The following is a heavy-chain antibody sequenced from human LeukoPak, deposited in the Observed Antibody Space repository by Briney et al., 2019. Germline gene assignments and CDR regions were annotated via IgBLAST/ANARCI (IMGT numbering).Heavy chain of an antibody. D-gene: IGHD6-6*01. Sequence: GGSLRLSCAASGFTFSSYWMHWVRQAPGKGLVWVSHINSDGSSTNYADSVKGRFTISRDNAKNTLYLQMNSLRAEDTAIYYCARDSSHYLGSSDYWGQGTLVTVSS. CDR3: ARDSSHYLGSSDY. CDR2: INSDGSST. CDR1: GFTFSSYW. V-gene: IGHV3-74*01. J-gene: IGHJ4*02.